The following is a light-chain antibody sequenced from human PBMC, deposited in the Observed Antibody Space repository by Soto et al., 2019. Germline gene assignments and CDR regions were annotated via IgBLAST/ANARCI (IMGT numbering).Light chain of an antibody. V-gene: IGKV1-5*01. CDR1: QSIRYY. Sequence: DIPLTQSPPTLSASVGDRVTITCRASQSIRYYLAWYKQMPGKAPQLLIYSASSLQSGVPSRFSGRGTGTKFTLTISSLQPDDFATYVCQHHNSYSQTFGQGTKVEIK. CDR3: QHHNSYSQT. CDR2: SAS. J-gene: IGKJ1*01.